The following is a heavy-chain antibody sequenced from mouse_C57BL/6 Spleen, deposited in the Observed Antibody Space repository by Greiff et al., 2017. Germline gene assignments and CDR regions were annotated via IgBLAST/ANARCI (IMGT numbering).Heavy chain of an antibody. J-gene: IGHJ2*01. D-gene: IGHD1-1*01. CDR1: GFTFSSYA. CDR3: ARGPYDYGSSYVEDYFDY. V-gene: IGHV5-4*03. CDR2: ISDGGSYT. Sequence: EVMLVESGGGLVKPGGSLKLSCAASGFTFSSYAMSWVRQTPEKRLEWVATISDGGSYTYYPDNVKGRFTISRDNAKNNLYLQMSHLKSEDTARYYCARGPYDYGSSYVEDYFDYWGQGTTLTVAS.